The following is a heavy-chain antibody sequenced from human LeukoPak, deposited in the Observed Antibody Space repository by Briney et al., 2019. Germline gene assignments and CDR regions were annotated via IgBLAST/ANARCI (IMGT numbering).Heavy chain of an antibody. D-gene: IGHD3-22*01. CDR2: ISSSSSYI. J-gene: IGHJ3*02. Sequence: PGGSLRLSCAASGFTFSNAWMSWVRQAPGKGLEWVSSISSSSSYIYYADSVKGRFTISRDNAKNSLYLQMNSLRAEDTAVYYCARECGPYYYDSSGYCIDAFDIWGQGTMVTVSS. CDR1: GFTFSNAW. V-gene: IGHV3-21*01. CDR3: ARECGPYYYDSSGYCIDAFDI.